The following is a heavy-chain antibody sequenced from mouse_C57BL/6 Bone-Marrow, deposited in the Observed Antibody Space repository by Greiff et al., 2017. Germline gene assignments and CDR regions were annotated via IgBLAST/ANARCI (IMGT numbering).Heavy chain of an antibody. J-gene: IGHJ3*01. V-gene: IGHV1-81*01. D-gene: IGHD1-1*01. CDR3: ARSTTVETAWFAY. CDR1: GYTFTSYG. Sequence: VKLMESGAELARPGASVKLSCKASGYTFTSYGISWVKQRTGQGLEWIGEIYPRSGNTYYNEKFKGKATLTADKSSSTAYMELRSLTSEDSAVYFCARSTTVETAWFAYWGQGTLVTVSA. CDR2: IYPRSGNT.